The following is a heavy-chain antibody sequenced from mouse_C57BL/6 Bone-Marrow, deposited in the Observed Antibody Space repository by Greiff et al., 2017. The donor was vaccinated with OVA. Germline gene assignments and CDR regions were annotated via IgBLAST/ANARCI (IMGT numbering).Heavy chain of an antibody. J-gene: IGHJ1*03. CDR2: IHPNSGST. Sequence: VKLQQPGAELVKPGASVKLSCKASGYTFTSYWMHWVKQRPGQGLEWIGMIHPNSGSTNYNEKFKSKATLTVDKSSSTAYMQLSSLTSEDSAVYYCARKVPSYWYFDVWGTGTTVTVSS. CDR1: GYTFTSYW. CDR3: ARKVPSYWYFDV. V-gene: IGHV1-64*01.